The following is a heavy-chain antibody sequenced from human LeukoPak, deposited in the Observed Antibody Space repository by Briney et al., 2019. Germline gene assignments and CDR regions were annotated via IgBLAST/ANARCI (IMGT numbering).Heavy chain of an antibody. J-gene: IGHJ4*02. V-gene: IGHV1-2*06. D-gene: IGHD6-13*01. Sequence: ASVKVSCTASGYTFTGYYMHWVRQAPGQGLEWMGRINPNSGGTNYAQKFQGRVTMTRDTSISTAYMELSRLRSDDTAVYYCARATRIAAAGSVHFDYWGQGTLVTVSS. CDR2: INPNSGGT. CDR3: ARATRIAAAGSVHFDY. CDR1: GYTFTGYY.